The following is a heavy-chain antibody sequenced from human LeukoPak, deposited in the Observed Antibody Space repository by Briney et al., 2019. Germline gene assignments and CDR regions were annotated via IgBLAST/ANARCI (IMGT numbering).Heavy chain of an antibody. D-gene: IGHD2-15*01. CDR3: ARDYDYFSGHNLDAYDI. CDR2: IKEDGSAK. J-gene: IGHJ3*02. V-gene: IGHV3-7*01. Sequence: PGGSLRLSCVASGLSFSSYWMTWVRQAPGKALEWVANIKEDGSAKSYVDSVKGRFTIPRDNAKNSLYLQMDSLRVEDTAVYYCARDYDYFSGHNLDAYDIWGQGTTVTVSS. CDR1: GLSFSSYW.